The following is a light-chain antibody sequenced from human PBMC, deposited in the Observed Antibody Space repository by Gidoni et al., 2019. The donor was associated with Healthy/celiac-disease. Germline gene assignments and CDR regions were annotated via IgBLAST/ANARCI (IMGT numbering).Light chain of an antibody. CDR2: DSS. V-gene: IGKV3-11*01. CDR3: QQRSNWPPLT. CDR1: QSVSSY. Sequence: EIVLTQSPATLSWSPGERATLSCRASQSVSSYLDWYQQKPGQAPRLLIYDSSNRATGIPARFSGSGSGTDFTLTISSLEPEDFAVYYCQQRSNWPPLTFGGGTKVEIK. J-gene: IGKJ4*01.